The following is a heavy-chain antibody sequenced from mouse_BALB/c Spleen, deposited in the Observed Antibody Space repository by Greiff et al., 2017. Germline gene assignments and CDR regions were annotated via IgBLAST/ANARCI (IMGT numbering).Heavy chain of an antibody. D-gene: IGHD2-1*01. V-gene: IGHV5-17*02. J-gene: IGHJ3*01. CDR1: GFTFSSFG. Sequence: EVQRVESGGGLVQPGGSRKLSCAASGFTFSSFGMHWVRQAPEKGLEWVAYISSGSSTIYYADTVKGRCTISRDNPKNTLFLQMTSLRSEDTAMYYCARSGNDWFAYWGQGTLVTVAA. CDR3: ARSGNDWFAY. CDR2: ISSGSSTI.